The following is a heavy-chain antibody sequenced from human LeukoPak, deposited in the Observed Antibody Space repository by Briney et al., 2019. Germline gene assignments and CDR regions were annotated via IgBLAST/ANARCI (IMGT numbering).Heavy chain of an antibody. D-gene: IGHD1-7*01. Sequence: ASVKVSCKASGYTFTGYYMHWVRQAPGQGLEWMGWINPNSGGTNYAQKFQGRVTMTRDTSISTAYMELSRLRSDDTAVYYCARSQAQGETGTTRWPSKQQRPRRTYFDYWGQGTLVTVSS. J-gene: IGHJ4*02. CDR2: INPNSGGT. CDR3: ARSQAQGETGTTRWPSKQQRPRRTYFDY. V-gene: IGHV1-2*02. CDR1: GYTFTGYY.